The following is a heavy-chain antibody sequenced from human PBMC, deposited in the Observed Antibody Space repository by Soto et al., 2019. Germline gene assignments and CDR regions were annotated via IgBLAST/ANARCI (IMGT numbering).Heavy chain of an antibody. J-gene: IGHJ5*02. CDR3: TGAYYDIDGYILDP. V-gene: IGHV4-4*02. D-gene: IGHD3-22*01. CDR1: GGSFSSSDW. CDR2: IHHGEST. Sequence: SETLSLTCAVSGGSFSSSDWWSWVRQPPGKGLEWIGHIHHGESTNYNPSLWNRITISVDKSKNQFSLRLTSATAADTAVYYCTGAYYDIDGYILDPWGQGTSVT.